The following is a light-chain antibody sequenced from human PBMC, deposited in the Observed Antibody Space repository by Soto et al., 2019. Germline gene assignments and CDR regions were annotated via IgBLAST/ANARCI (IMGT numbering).Light chain of an antibody. CDR3: QQYNSYWT. CDR2: DAS. Sequence: DIQMTQSPSTLSASVGDRVTITCRASQSLSSWLAWYQLKSGKAPKLLIYDASSLESGVPSRFSGSGPGTEFTLTISSLQPDDFATYYCQQYNSYWTFGQGTKV. J-gene: IGKJ1*01. V-gene: IGKV1-5*01. CDR1: QSLSSW.